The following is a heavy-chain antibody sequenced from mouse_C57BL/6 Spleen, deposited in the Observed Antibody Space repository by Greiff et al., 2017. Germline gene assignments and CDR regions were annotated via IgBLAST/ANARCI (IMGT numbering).Heavy chain of an antibody. CDR3: AKKGDYGGAIDY. CDR2: ISSGSSTI. J-gene: IGHJ4*01. D-gene: IGHD2-4*01. V-gene: IGHV5-17*01. Sequence: EVKLVESGGGLVKPGGSLKLSCAASGFTFSDYGMHWVRQAPGKGLEWVAYISSGSSTINYADTVKGRFTISRDTAKNTLFLQMTSLRSEDTAVDYSAKKGDYGGAIDYWGQGTSVTVSS. CDR1: GFTFSDYG.